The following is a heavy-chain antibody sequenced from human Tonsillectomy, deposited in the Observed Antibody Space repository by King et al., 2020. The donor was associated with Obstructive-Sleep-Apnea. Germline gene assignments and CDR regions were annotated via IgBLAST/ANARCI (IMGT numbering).Heavy chain of an antibody. CDR3: ARAGSYYYGMDV. J-gene: IGHJ6*02. Sequence: VQLVESGGGLVQPGGSLRLSCAASGFTFSSYDMHWVRQATGKGLEWVSAIGTAGDTYYPGSVKGRFTISRENAKNSLYLQMNSLRAGDTAVYYCARAGSYYYGMDVWGRGTTVTVSS. D-gene: IGHD3-10*01. CDR1: GFTFSSYD. CDR2: IGTAGDT. V-gene: IGHV3-13*04.